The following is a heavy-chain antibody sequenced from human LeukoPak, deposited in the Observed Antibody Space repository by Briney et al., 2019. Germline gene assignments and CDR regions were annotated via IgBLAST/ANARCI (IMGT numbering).Heavy chain of an antibody. D-gene: IGHD3-3*01. CDR3: AKEGEVLRFLEWLLGNYFDY. Sequence: PGRSLRLSCAASGFTFDDYAMHWVRQAPGKGLEWVSGISWNSGSIGYADSVKGRFTISRDNSKNTLYLQMNSLRAEDTAVYYCAKEGEVLRFLEWLLGNYFDYWGQGTLVTVSS. CDR2: ISWNSGSI. V-gene: IGHV3-9*01. J-gene: IGHJ4*02. CDR1: GFTFDDYA.